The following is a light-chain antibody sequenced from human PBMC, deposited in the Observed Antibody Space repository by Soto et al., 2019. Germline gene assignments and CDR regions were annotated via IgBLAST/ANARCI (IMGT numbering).Light chain of an antibody. J-gene: IGKJ1*01. Sequence: EIVLTQSPGTLSLSPGERATLSCWASQSVSGNFLAWYQVKPGQAPRLVVYGASTMASGFPDRFSGSGSGTDFTLTISRLEPEDFAMYYCQVYNSSPWTFGQGTKVEIK. CDR2: GAS. CDR3: QVYNSSPWT. V-gene: IGKV3-20*01. CDR1: QSVSGNF.